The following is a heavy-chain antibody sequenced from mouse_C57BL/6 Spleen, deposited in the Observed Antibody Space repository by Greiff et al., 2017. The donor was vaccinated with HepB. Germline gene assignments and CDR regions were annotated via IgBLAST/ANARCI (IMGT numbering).Heavy chain of an antibody. J-gene: IGHJ3*01. CDR2: IYPGSGST. CDR1: GYTFTSYW. V-gene: IGHV1-55*01. Sequence: VQLQQSGAELVKPGASVKMSCKASGYTFTSYWITWVKQRPGQGLEWIGDIYPGSGSTNYNEKFKSKATLTVDTSSSTAYMQLSSLTSEDSAVYYCAREGYYGSSYGAYWGQGTLVTVSA. D-gene: IGHD1-1*01. CDR3: AREGYYGSSYGAY.